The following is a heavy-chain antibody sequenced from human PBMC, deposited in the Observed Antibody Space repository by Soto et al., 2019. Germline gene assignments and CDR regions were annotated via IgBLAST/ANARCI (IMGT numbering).Heavy chain of an antibody. D-gene: IGHD3-22*01. J-gene: IGHJ1*01. CDR2: IYYSGST. Sequence: SETLSLTCTVSGGSISSGGYYWSWIRQHPGKGLEWIGYIYYSGSTYYNPSLKSRVTISVDTSKNQFSLKLSSVTAADTAVYYCARFLRVITISAEYFQHWGQGTLVTVSS. CDR3: ARFLRVITISAEYFQH. CDR1: GGSISSGGYY. V-gene: IGHV4-31*03.